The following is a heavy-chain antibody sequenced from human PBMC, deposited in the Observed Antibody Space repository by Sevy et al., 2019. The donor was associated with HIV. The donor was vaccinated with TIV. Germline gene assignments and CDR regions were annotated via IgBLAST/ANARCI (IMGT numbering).Heavy chain of an antibody. CDR2: IKQDGSEK. J-gene: IGHJ4*02. D-gene: IGHD5-18*01. V-gene: IGHV3-7*01. CDR1: GFTFSSYW. Sequence: GGSLRLSCAASGFTFSSYWMSWVRQAPGKGLEWVANIKQDGSEKYYVDSVKGRFTISRDKAKNSLYLQMNSLRAEDTAVYYCARDCTSGYSYGFDYWGQGTLVTVSS. CDR3: ARDCTSGYSYGFDY.